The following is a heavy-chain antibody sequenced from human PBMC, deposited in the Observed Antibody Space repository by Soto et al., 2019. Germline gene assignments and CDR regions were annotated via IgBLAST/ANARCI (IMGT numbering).Heavy chain of an antibody. J-gene: IGHJ4*02. V-gene: IGHV4-39*07. CDR2: IYYSGST. CDR3: ARAGFYGDYELYFDY. Sequence: SETLSLTCTVSGGSISSSSYYWGWIRQPPGKGLEWIGSIYYSGSTYYNPSLKSRVTISVDTSKNQFSLKLSSVTAADTAVYYCARAGFYGDYELYFDYWGQGTLVTVSS. CDR1: GGSISSSSYY. D-gene: IGHD4-17*01.